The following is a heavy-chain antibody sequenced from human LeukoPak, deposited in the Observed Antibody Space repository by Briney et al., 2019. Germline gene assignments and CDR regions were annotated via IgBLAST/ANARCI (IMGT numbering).Heavy chain of an antibody. J-gene: IGHJ6*03. CDR2: IKTDGSAK. V-gene: IGHV3-7*01. D-gene: IGHD3-10*01. CDR3: ARWESYYYGSGSPSAYYMDV. Sequence: GGSLRLSCAASGFRFSDYWMTWVRQAPGKGLECVANIKTDGSAKYYPDSVKGRFTVSRDNAKNSLYLQMNSLRAEDTAVYYCARWESYYYGSGSPSAYYMDVWGKGTMVTVSS. CDR1: GFRFSDYW.